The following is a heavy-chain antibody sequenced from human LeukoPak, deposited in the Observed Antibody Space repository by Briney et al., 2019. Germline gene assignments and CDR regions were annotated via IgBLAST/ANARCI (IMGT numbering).Heavy chain of an antibody. D-gene: IGHD6-19*01. Sequence: SETLPLTCTVSGGSLSSSSYYWGWIRQPPGKGLEWLGSIYYSGSTYYNPSLKSRVTISVDTSKNQFSLKLSSVTAADTAVYYCARRASGRTAGWFDPWGQGTLVTVSS. J-gene: IGHJ5*02. V-gene: IGHV4-39*01. CDR3: ARRASGRTAGWFDP. CDR2: IYYSGST. CDR1: GGSLSSSSYY.